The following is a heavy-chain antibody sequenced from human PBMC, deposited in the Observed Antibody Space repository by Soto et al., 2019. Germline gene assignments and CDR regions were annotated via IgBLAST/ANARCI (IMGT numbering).Heavy chain of an antibody. Sequence: ASVKVSCKASGYTLTEYYPYWVRQAPGQGPEWLGGINPRTGDTNQAQKFQGRVTMTRDMSLTTAYMELHRLTSDDTAVYYCARDPIGGGAPYYFDYWAQGSLVTSPQ. CDR2: INPRTGDT. D-gene: IGHD3-16*01. CDR1: GYTLTEYY. CDR3: ARDPIGGGAPYYFDY. J-gene: IGHJ4*02. V-gene: IGHV1-2*02.